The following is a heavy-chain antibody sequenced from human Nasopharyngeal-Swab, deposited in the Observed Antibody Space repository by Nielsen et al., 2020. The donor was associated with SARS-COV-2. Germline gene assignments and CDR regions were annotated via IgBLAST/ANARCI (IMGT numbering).Heavy chain of an antibody. CDR1: GGSISSSSYY. D-gene: IGHD6-19*01. CDR2: IYYSGST. Sequence: SETLSLTCTVSGGSISSSSYYWGWIRQPPGKGLERIGSIYYSGSTYYNPSLKSRVTISVDTSKNQFSLKLSSVTAADTAVYYCASLSSGWYRRPFEYWGQGTLVTVPS. J-gene: IGHJ4*02. V-gene: IGHV4-39*01. CDR3: ASLSSGWYRRPFEY.